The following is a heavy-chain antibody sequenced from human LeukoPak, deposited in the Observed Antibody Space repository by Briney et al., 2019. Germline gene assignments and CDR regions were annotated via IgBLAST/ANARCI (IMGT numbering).Heavy chain of an antibody. V-gene: IGHV3-74*01. CDR3: ARGTPITAGIDF. D-gene: IGHD6-19*01. CDR1: GFAFSSSW. J-gene: IGHJ4*02. Sequence: GGSLRLSCTASGFAFSSSWMFWVRQAPGKGLVWVSQINPEGASTTYGGPAKGRFTTSRDNAKNALYLQMNSLRVEDTAVYYCARGTPITAGIDFWGQGTLVTVSS. CDR2: INPEGAST.